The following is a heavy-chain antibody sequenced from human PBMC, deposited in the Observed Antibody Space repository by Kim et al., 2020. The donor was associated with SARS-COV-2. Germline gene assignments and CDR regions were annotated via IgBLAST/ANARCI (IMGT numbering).Heavy chain of an antibody. CDR3: ARELPPSDSRNSWYGYYYYCGMDV. D-gene: IGHD6-13*01. CDR2: IYYSGST. V-gene: IGHV4-39*02. Sequence: SETLSLTCTVSGGSISSSSYYWGWIRQPPGKGLEWIGSIYYSGSTYYNPSLKSRVTISVDTSKNQFSLKLSSVTAADTAVYYCARELPPSDSRNSWYGYYYYCGMDVWGQGTTVTVSS. J-gene: IGHJ6*02. CDR1: GGSISSSSYY.